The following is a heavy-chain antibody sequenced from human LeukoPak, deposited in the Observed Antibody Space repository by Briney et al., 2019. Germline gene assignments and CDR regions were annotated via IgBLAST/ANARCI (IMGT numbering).Heavy chain of an antibody. CDR3: AREAYDSSGELDY. J-gene: IGHJ4*02. CDR2: ISAYNGNT. CDR1: GYTFTSYG. V-gene: IGHV1-18*01. D-gene: IGHD3-22*01. Sequence: ASVKVSCKASGYTFTSYGISWVRQAPGQGLEWMGWISAYNGNTNYAQKLQGRVTMTRNTSISTAYMELSSLRSEDTAVYYCAREAYDSSGELDYWGQGTLVTVSS.